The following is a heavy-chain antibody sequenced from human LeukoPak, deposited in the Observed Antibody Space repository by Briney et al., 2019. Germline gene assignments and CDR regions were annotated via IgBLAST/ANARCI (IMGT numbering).Heavy chain of an antibody. J-gene: IGHJ6*02. CDR1: GFTFSSYA. Sequence: PGGSLRLSCAASGFTFSSYAMHWVRQAPGKGLEWVAVISYDGSNKYYADSVKGRFTISRDNSKNTLYLQMNSLRAVDTAVYYCARERCSSTSCHLYYYYYGMDVWGQGTTVTVSS. V-gene: IGHV3-30*04. CDR2: ISYDGSNK. CDR3: ARERCSSTSCHLYYYYYGMDV. D-gene: IGHD2-2*01.